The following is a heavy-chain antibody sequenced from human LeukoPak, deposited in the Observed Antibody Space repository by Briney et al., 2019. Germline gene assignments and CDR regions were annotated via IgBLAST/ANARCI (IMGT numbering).Heavy chain of an antibody. J-gene: IGHJ6*02. V-gene: IGHV3-21*01. Sequence: PGGPLRLSCAASGFTFSSYSMNWVRQAPGKGLEWVSSISSSSSYIYYADSVKGRFTISRDNAKNSLYLQMNSLRAEDTAVYYCARDPGCSSTSCAYLYGMDVWGQGTTVTVSS. CDR3: ARDPGCSSTSCAYLYGMDV. CDR1: GFTFSSYS. D-gene: IGHD2-2*01. CDR2: ISSSSSYI.